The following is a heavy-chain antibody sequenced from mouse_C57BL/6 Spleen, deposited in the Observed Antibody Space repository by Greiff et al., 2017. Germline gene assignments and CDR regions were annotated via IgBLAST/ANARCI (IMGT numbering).Heavy chain of an antibody. CDR1: GFNIKDYY. D-gene: IGHD2-4*01. V-gene: IGHV14-2*01. CDR2: IDPEDGDT. Sequence: VQLQQSGAELVKPGASVKLSCTASGFNIKDYYMHWVKQRPEQGLEWIGRIDPEDGDTKYAPKFQGKATITADTSSNTAYLQLSSLTSEDTAVYYCARDYDYGDWFACWGQGTLVTVSA. J-gene: IGHJ3*01. CDR3: ARDYDYGDWFAC.